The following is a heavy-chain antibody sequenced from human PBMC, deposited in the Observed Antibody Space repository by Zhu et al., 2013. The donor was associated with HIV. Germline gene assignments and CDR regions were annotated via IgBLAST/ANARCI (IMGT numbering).Heavy chain of an antibody. CDR2: IYYSGST. Sequence: QVQPQESGPGLVKPSETLSLTCTVSGGSVSSGSYYWSWIRQPPGKGLEWIGYIYYSGSTNYNPSLKSRVTISVDTSKNQFSLKLSSVTAADTAVYYCARELDQNFDYWGQGTLVTVSS. J-gene: IGHJ4*02. V-gene: IGHV4-61*01. CDR1: GGSVSSGSYY. CDR3: ARELDQNFDY.